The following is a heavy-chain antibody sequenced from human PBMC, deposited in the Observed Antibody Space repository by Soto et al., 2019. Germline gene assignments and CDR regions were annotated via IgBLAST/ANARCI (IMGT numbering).Heavy chain of an antibody. CDR3: ARGLGSGDY. CDR1: GYTFTGYY. V-gene: IGHV1-46*03. D-gene: IGHD6-25*01. J-gene: IGHJ4*02. CDR2: INPNGGST. Sequence: KHPGASVKVSCKASGYTFTGYYIHWVRQAPGQGLEWMGIINPNGGSTNYAHNFQGRVTITRDTSTSTVYMDLSSLRSEDTAVYYCARGLGSGDYWGRGTLVTVSS.